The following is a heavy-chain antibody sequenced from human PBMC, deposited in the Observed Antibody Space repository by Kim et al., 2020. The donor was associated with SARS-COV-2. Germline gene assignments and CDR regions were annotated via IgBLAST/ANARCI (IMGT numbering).Heavy chain of an antibody. CDR3: AKGRGSGRSSFDY. CDR1: GFTFTSYA. Sequence: GGSLRLSCAASGFTFTSYAMNWVRQAPGKGLEWVSSVNSGVSNTYYADSVKRRFTISRDNSKNTQYLQMNSLRAEDTAVYYCAKGRGSGRSSFDYWGQGTLVTVSS. D-gene: IGHD3-10*01. V-gene: IGHV3-23*03. CDR2: VNSGVSNT. J-gene: IGHJ4*01.